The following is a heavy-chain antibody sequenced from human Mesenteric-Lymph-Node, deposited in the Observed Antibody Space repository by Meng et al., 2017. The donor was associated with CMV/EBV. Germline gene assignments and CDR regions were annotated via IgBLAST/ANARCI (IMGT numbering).Heavy chain of an antibody. V-gene: IGHV3-30*02. J-gene: IGHJ4*02. CDR3: AKIAKEGYCDTANCNAGDH. D-gene: IGHD2-15*01. CDR1: GFTFSSYN. CDR2: IRFDGSDK. Sequence: GESLRLSCTVSGFTFSSYNMHWVRQAPGKGLEWVAMIRFDGSDKYYADSVKGRFTISRDNSENTLSLQMNSLRSADTAVYYCAKIAKEGYCDTANCNAGDHWGQGMLVTVSS.